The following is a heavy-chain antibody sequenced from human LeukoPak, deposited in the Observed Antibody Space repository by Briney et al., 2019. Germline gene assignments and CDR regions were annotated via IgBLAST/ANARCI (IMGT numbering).Heavy chain of an antibody. V-gene: IGHV3-30*02. CDR3: ATDDYRGLGY. D-gene: IGHD3-16*01. CDR2: IRYDGSNK. Sequence: GESLRPSCAASGFTFSSYGMHWVRQAQGKGPEWVAFIRYDGSNKYYADSVKGRFTISRDYSKNTLYLQMNSLRADDTAVYYCATDDYRGLGYWGLGTLVTVSS. J-gene: IGHJ4*02. CDR1: GFTFSSYG.